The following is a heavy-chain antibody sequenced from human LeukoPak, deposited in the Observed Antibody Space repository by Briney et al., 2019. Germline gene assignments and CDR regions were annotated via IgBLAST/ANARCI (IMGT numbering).Heavy chain of an antibody. CDR3: ARANGLSRRPPTGTKNWFDP. D-gene: IGHD3-10*01. CDR2: INHRGST. CDR1: GGSFSGYY. Sequence: SETLSLTCAVYGGSFSGYYWSWIRQPPGKGLEWIGEINHRGSTNYNPSLKSRVTISVDTSKNQFSLKLSSVTAADTAVYYCARANGLSRRPPTGTKNWFDPWGQGTLVTVSS. V-gene: IGHV4-34*01. J-gene: IGHJ5*02.